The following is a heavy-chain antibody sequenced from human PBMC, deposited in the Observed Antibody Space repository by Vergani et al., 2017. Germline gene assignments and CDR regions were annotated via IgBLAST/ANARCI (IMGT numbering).Heavy chain of an antibody. CDR1: GFTLNTRGVS. CDR2: IYWNDDQ. Sequence: QITLKESGPTLVKPTQTLTLTCTFSGFTLNTRGVSVAWIRQPPGKALDWLALIYWNDDQHYSPSLNNRVTITKDTSKNQVVLTMTNMDYVDTGTYYCVCGKTECVTTDCFYPIYYDYYMDVWGKGTTVTVSS. J-gene: IGHJ6*03. D-gene: IGHD4-11*01. CDR3: VCGKTECVTTDCFYPIYYDYYMDV. V-gene: IGHV2-5*04.